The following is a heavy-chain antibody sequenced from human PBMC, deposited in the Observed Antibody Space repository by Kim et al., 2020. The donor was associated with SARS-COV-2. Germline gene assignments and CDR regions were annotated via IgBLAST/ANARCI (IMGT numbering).Heavy chain of an antibody. CDR3: ARSPWSGTIKNWFDH. CDR1: GGTFSSYA. CDR2: IIPIFGTA. D-gene: IGHD1-1*01. V-gene: IGHV1-69*13. J-gene: IGHJ5*02. Sequence: SVKVSCKASGGTFSSYAISWVRQAPGQGLEWMGGIIPIFGTANYAQKFQGRVTITADESTSTAYMELSSLRSEDTAVYYCARSPWSGTIKNWFDHWGQGTLVTVSS.